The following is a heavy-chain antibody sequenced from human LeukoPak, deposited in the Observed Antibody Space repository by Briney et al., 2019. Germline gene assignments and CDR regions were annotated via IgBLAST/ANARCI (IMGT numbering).Heavy chain of an antibody. CDR3: ARDPYNGYYGDDYYYYMDV. CDR1: GFTFSSYW. D-gene: IGHD4-17*01. V-gene: IGHV3-74*01. J-gene: IGHJ6*03. CDR2: INSDGSST. Sequence: GGSLRLSCAASGFTFSSYWMHWVRQAPGKGLVWVSRINSDGSSTSYADSVKGRFTVSRDNAKNTLYLQMNSLRAEDTAVYYCARDPYNGYYGDDYYYYMDVWGKGTTVTISS.